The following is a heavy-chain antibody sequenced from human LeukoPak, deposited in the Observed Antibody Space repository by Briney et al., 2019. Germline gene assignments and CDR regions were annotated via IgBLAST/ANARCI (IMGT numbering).Heavy chain of an antibody. J-gene: IGHJ4*02. V-gene: IGHV4-4*02. Sequence: SETLSLTCTVSGGSISSSNWWGWVRQPPGKGLECIGEIHHSGTTNYNPSLKSRVTISVDKSKNEFSLKLNSVTAADTAVYYCARAFLVGYSPEEYFFDYWGQGTLVTVSS. CDR2: IHHSGTT. D-gene: IGHD2-15*01. CDR1: GGSISSSNW. CDR3: ARAFLVGYSPEEYFFDY.